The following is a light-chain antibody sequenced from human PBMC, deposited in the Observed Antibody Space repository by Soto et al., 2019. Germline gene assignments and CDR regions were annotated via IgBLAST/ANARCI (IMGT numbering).Light chain of an antibody. J-gene: IGKJ4*01. CDR3: QQLNVYPST. CDR1: QGISNY. Sequence: QWPQXACFXSASLGARATXNXGASQGISNYLAWYQQKPGKAPKLLIFAASTLQSGVPSRFSGGGSGTDFTLTITSLQPEDLATYYGQQLNVYPSTFGEGTKVDI. V-gene: IGKV1-9*01. CDR2: AAS.